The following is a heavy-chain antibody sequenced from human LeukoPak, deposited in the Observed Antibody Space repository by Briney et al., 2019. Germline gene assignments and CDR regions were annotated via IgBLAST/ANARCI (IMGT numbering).Heavy chain of an antibody. CDR1: GFTFTSHV. CDR3: ARERYSSVFHDALDM. J-gene: IGHJ3*02. CDR2: VRSDGTT. D-gene: IGHD6-25*01. V-gene: IGHV3-64*01. Sequence: GGSLRLSCAVSGFTFTSHVMHWVRPAPGKGLEYVSAVRSDGTTFYANSVQGRFTVSRDNSKNTLYLQMGRLRAEDMGVYFCARERYSSVFHDALDMCAEGQVSSSL.